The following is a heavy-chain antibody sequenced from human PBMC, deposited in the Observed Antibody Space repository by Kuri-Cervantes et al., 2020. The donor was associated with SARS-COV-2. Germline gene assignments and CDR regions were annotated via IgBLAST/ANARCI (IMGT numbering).Heavy chain of an antibody. CDR3: AKDRVGVLDS. V-gene: IGHV3-30*18. J-gene: IGHJ4*02. CDR1: GFMFSSYG. CDR2: ISFDGTTK. D-gene: IGHD2-8*01. Sequence: GGSLRLSCAASGFMFSSYGMHWVRQAPGKGLEWVAYISFDGTTKNNSASGKGRFTISRDNSQNTLYLQMRSLRTEDTAFYYCAKDRVGVLDSWGQGTLVTVSS.